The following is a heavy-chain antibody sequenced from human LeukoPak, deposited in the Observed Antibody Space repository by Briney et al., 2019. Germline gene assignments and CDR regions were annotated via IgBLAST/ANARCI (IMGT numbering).Heavy chain of an antibody. CDR1: GFTFSRYG. D-gene: IGHD2-2*01. V-gene: IGHV3-23*01. J-gene: IGHJ4*02. CDR2: ISGYRCNT. Sequence: GWALTLSCAPSGFTFSRYGMSWVRQAPGKGLEGVSAISGYRCNTYYADSVKGRFTISRDNSKNTLYLQMNSLRGEDTAVYYCAKDVYCNSTSCSLFDCWGQGTIVTVSS. CDR3: AKDVYCNSTSCSLFDC.